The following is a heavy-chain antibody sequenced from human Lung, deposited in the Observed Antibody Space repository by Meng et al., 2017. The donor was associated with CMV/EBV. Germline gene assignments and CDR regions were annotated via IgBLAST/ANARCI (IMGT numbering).Heavy chain of an antibody. Sequence: CAVSGGAISSSNWWSWVSQPPGKGLEWIGEIYHSGSTNYNPSLKSRVTISVDKSKNQFSLKLSSVTAADTAVYYCARDSGYQQGLDYWGQGTLVTVSS. CDR1: GGAISSSNW. J-gene: IGHJ4*02. CDR3: ARDSGYQQGLDY. V-gene: IGHV4-4*02. CDR2: IYHSGST. D-gene: IGHD6-13*01.